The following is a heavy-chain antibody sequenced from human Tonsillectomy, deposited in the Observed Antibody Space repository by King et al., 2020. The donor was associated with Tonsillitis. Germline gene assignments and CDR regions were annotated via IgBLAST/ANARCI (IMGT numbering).Heavy chain of an antibody. V-gene: IGHV1-2*04. CDR1: GYTFTGYY. Sequence: QLVQSGAEVKKPGASVKVSCTASGYTFTGYYIYWVRQAPGQGLEWMGSINPHSGDTNYAQKFQGWVTMTTEPSISTVYMELSRLTSDDTGIYYCARDGYDFWRGYYLSGGVDVWGQGTTVTVSS. CDR2: INPHSGDT. J-gene: IGHJ6*02. CDR3: ARDGYDFWRGYYLSGGVDV. D-gene: IGHD3-3*01.